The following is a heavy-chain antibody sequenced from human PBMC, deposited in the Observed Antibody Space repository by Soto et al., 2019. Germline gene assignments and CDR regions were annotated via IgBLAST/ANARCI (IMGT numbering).Heavy chain of an antibody. D-gene: IGHD5-18*01. Sequence: QVQLVQSGAEVKKPGSSVKVSCKASGGTFSSYAISWVRQAPGQGLEWMGGIIPIFGTANYAQKFQGRVTITAXXSXSXXYMELSSLRSEDTAVYYCASLGGHSYGLGRGWFDPWGQGTLVTVSS. CDR1: GGTFSSYA. CDR2: IIPIFGTA. J-gene: IGHJ5*02. V-gene: IGHV1-69*12. CDR3: ASLGGHSYGLGRGWFDP.